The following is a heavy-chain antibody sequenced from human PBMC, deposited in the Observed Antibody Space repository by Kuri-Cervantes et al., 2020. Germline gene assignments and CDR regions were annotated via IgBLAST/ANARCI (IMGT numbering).Heavy chain of an antibody. J-gene: IGHJ6*03. CDR3: ARRTYYNFWSGYSSRNYYYYYMDV. CDR2: IIPFNGHT. V-gene: IGHV1-45*02. D-gene: IGHD3-3*01. CDR1: GYTFTYRY. Sequence: SVKVSCKASGYTFTYRYLHWVRQAPGQALEWMTWIIPFNGHTNYAQKFQDRVTITRDRSMNTAYMELSSLRSEDTAVYYCARRTYYNFWSGYSSRNYYYYYMDVWGKGTTVTVSS.